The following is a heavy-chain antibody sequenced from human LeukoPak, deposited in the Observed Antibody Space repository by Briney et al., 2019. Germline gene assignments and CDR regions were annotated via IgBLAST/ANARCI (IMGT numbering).Heavy chain of an antibody. CDR3: AKRAPYYFDY. V-gene: IGHV3-23*01. CDR1: GFTFSSSA. Sequence: GGSLRLSCAASGFTFSSSAMSWVRQAPGEGLEWVSSITASGGSTFYADSVKGRFTISRDNAKNTLYLQMHGLRAEDTALYYCAKRAPYYFDYWGQGTLVTVSS. J-gene: IGHJ4*02. CDR2: ITASGGST.